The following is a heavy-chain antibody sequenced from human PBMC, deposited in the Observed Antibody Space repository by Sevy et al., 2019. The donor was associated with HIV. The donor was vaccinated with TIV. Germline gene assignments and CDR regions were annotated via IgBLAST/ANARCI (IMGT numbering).Heavy chain of an antibody. Sequence: GGSLRLSCAASGFTFSSYEMNWVRQAPGKGLEWVSYISSSGSTIYYADSVKGRFTISRDNAKNSLYLQMNSLRAEDTAVYYCAARGSSSWYLSFDYWGQGTLVTVSP. CDR2: ISSSGSTI. V-gene: IGHV3-48*03. D-gene: IGHD6-13*01. CDR1: GFTFSSYE. CDR3: AARGSSSWYLSFDY. J-gene: IGHJ4*02.